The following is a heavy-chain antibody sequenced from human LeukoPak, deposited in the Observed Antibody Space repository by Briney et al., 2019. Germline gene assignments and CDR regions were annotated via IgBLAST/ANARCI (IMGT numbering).Heavy chain of an antibody. CDR1: GFTFSSYS. Sequence: PGGSLRLSCAASGFTFSSYSMNWVRQAPGKGLEWVSSISSSSSYIYYADSVKGRFTISRDNAKNSLYLQMNSLRAEDTAVYYCASLLWFGDDAFDIWDQGTMVTVSS. J-gene: IGHJ3*02. CDR2: ISSSSSYI. V-gene: IGHV3-21*01. D-gene: IGHD3-10*01. CDR3: ASLLWFGDDAFDI.